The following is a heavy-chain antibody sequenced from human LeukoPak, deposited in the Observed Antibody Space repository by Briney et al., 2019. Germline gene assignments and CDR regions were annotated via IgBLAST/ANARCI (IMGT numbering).Heavy chain of an antibody. D-gene: IGHD6-19*01. J-gene: IGHJ4*02. CDR2: MNPNSGNT. CDR1: GYTFTSYD. CDR3: ARGLRALSSSGELAFHY. Sequence: ASVKVSCKASGYTFTSYDINWVRQATGQGLEWMGWMNPNSGNTGYAQKFQGRVTMTRNTSISTAYMELSSLRSEDTAVYYCARGLRALSSSGELAFHYWGQGTLVTVSS. V-gene: IGHV1-8*01.